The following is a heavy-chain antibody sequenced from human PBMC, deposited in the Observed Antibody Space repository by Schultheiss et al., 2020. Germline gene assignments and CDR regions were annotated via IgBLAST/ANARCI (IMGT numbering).Heavy chain of an antibody. Sequence: GESLKISCAASGFTFSSYDMHWVRQATGKGLEWVSAIGTAGDTYYPGSVKGRFTISRENAKDSLYLQMNSLRAEDTAVYYCARDFPSPLYGDYGEGFQHWGQGTLVTVSS. V-gene: IGHV3-13*01. CDR1: GFTFSSYD. CDR3: ARDFPSPLYGDYGEGFQH. D-gene: IGHD4-17*01. J-gene: IGHJ1*01. CDR2: IGTAGDT.